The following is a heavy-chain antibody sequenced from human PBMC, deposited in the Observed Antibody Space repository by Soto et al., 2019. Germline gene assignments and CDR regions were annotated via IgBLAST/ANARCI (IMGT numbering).Heavy chain of an antibody. Sequence: PSETLSLTGALDGRSFSGYYWSWIRQPPGKGLEWIGEINHSGSTNYNPSLKSRVTISVDTSKNQFSRKLSSVTAADTAVYYCARFRKGSSWYIGRLPDYYYYGMDVWSQGTTVTVS. CDR1: GRSFSGYY. D-gene: IGHD6-13*01. J-gene: IGHJ6*02. V-gene: IGHV4-34*01. CDR3: ARFRKGSSWYIGRLPDYYYYGMDV. CDR2: INHSGST.